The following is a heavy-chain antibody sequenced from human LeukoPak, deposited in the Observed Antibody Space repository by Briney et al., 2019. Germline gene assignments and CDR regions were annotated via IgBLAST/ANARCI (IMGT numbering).Heavy chain of an antibody. CDR3: ARDRTKYCSGGTCYSSYSFDY. CDR2: IRSDGSNE. J-gene: IGHJ4*02. Sequence: PGGSLRLSCAASEFTFSSYGMHWVRQAPGKGLEWVAFIRSDGSNEYYAVSVKGRFTISRDNFKSTLSLQMNSLRPEDTALYYCARDRTKYCSGGTCYSSYSFDYWGQGTLVTVSS. V-gene: IGHV3-30*02. CDR1: EFTFSSYG. D-gene: IGHD2-15*01.